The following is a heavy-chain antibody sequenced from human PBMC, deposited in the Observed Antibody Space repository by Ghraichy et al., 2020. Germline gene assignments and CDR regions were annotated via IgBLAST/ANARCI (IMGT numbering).Heavy chain of an antibody. V-gene: IGHV4-59*01. CDR2: VYYTGST. J-gene: IGHJ5*02. D-gene: IGHD3-3*02. CDR3: ARGAVAALRGDWFDP. Sequence: ETLSLTCSVSGGSIGRDYWGWIRQPPGKGLEWIGYVYYTGSTSYNPSLKSRLTISVDTSKNQFSLRLASVTAADTAVYYCARGAVAALRGDWFDPWGQGTLVTVSS. CDR1: GGSIGRDY.